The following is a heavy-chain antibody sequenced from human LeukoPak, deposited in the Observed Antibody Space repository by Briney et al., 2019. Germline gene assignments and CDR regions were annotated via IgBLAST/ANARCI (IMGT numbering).Heavy chain of an antibody. J-gene: IGHJ4*02. CDR2: ISGSGGST. CDR3: AKDHYGDYEGYFDY. V-gene: IGHV3-23*01. CDR1: GFTFSSYA. Sequence: GGSLRLSCAASGFTFSSYAMSWVRQAPGKGLEWVSAISGSGGSTYYADSVRGRFTISRDNSKNTLYLQMNSLRAEDTAVYYCAKDHYGDYEGYFDYWGQGTLVTVSS. D-gene: IGHD4-17*01.